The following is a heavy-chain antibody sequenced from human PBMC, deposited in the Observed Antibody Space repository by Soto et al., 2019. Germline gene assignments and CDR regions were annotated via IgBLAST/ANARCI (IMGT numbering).Heavy chain of an antibody. D-gene: IGHD2-15*01. Sequence: QVQLVQSGSEEKKPGASVKVSCKASGYTFTSYAMHWVRQSPGQRLEWMGLVNAGNGNTKYSQQFQGRVTITRDTSASASYMELSSLRYEDTAVYYSAREILFDYGGQGTLVPVSS. CDR1: GYTFTSYA. CDR2: VNAGNGNT. V-gene: IGHV1-3*05. J-gene: IGHJ4*02. CDR3: AREILFDY.